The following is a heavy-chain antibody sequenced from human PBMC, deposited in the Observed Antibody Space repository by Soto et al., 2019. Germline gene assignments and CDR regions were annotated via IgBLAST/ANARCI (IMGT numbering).Heavy chain of an antibody. CDR3: AREMVRGVGSDY. CDR2: ISTYNGNT. V-gene: IGHV1-18*01. CDR1: GYTYSSYV. Sequence: ASMKVSFKASGYTYSSYVISWTQKAPGQGLEWMGWISTYNGNTKYAQKLQGRVTMTTDTSTSTAYMELRSLRSDDTAVFYCAREMVRGVGSDYWGQGT. J-gene: IGHJ4*02. D-gene: IGHD3-10*01.